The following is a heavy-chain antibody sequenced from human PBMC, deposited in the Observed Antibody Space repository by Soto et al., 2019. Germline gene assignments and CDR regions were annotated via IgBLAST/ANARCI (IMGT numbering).Heavy chain of an antibody. CDR1: GFSLSTIGVG. CDR2: VYWDDDK. CDR3: AHRPGGLWAFDI. D-gene: IGHD3-10*01. Sequence: SGPTLVNPTHTLTLTCTFSGFSLSTIGVGVGWIRQPPGKALEWLALVYWDDDKRYSPSLKSRLTITRDTSKNQVVLTMTNMDPVDKATYYCAHRPGGLWAFDIWGQGTRVTVSS. V-gene: IGHV2-5*02. J-gene: IGHJ3*02.